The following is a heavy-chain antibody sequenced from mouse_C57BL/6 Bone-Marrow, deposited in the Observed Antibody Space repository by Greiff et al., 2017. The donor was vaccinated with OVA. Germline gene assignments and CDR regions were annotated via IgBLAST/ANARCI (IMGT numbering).Heavy chain of an antibody. CDR3: ATYDYDVDY. Sequence: QVQLKQPGAELVKPGASVKMSCKAFGYTFTSYWITWVKQRPGQGLEWIGDIYPGSGSTNYNEKFKSKATLTVDTSSSTAYMQLSSLTSEDSAVYYCATYDYDVDYWGQGTTLTVSS. J-gene: IGHJ2*01. V-gene: IGHV1-55*01. CDR1: GYTFTSYW. CDR2: IYPGSGST. D-gene: IGHD2-4*01.